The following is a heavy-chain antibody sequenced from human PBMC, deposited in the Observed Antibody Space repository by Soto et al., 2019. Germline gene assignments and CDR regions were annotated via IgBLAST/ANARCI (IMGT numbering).Heavy chain of an antibody. CDR2: LVVGSGNT. J-gene: IGHJ6*02. D-gene: IGHD5-12*01. CDR1: GFTFTTSA. Sequence: QMQLVQSGPEVKKPGTSVKVSCKASGFTFTTSAMQWVRQARGQRLEWIGWLVVGSGNTNYAQKFRERVTITRDMSTSTAYMELSSLRSEDTAVDYCAAKATIPGCYQGMDVWGQGTTVTVSS. CDR3: AAKATIPGCYQGMDV. V-gene: IGHV1-58*02.